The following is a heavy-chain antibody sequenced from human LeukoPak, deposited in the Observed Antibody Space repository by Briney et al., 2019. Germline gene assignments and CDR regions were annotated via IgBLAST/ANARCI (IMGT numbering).Heavy chain of an antibody. D-gene: IGHD2-8*01. CDR3: AVMVYAENWFDP. V-gene: IGHV1-18*01. J-gene: IGHJ5*02. CDR1: GYTFTSYG. Sequence: ASVKVSCKASGYTFTSYGISWVRQAPGQGLEWMGWISAYNGNTNYAQKLQGRVTMTTDPSTSTAYMGLRSLRSDDTAVYYCAVMVYAENWFDPWVQGTVVSVSS. CDR2: ISAYNGNT.